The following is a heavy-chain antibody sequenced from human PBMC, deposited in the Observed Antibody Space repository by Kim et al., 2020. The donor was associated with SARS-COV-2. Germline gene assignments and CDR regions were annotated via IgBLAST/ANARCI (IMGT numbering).Heavy chain of an antibody. V-gene: IGHV3-23*01. CDR2: ISGSGGST. D-gene: IGHD3-22*01. Sequence: GGSLRLSCAASGFTFSSYAMSWVRQAPGKGLEWVSAISGSGGSTYYADSVKGRFTISRDNSKNTLYLQMNSLRAEDTAVYYCAKNRYYYDSSGHKDYWGQGTLVNGSS. CDR3: AKNRYYYDSSGHKDY. J-gene: IGHJ4*01. CDR1: GFTFSSYA.